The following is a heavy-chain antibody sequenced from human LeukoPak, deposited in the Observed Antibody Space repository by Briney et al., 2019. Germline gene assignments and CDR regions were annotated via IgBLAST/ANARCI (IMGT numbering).Heavy chain of an antibody. CDR2: IYTGGTT. CDR1: GGSISSSNW. J-gene: IGHJ6*02. D-gene: IGHD3-10*01. V-gene: IGHV3-66*01. Sequence: PSETLSLTCAVSGGSISSSNWWSWVRQAPGKGLEWVSVIYTGGTTYYADSVKGRFTISRDTSRNTLYLQMNSLRAEDTAVYYCARDRAVSAGYYYGMDVWGQGTTVTVSS. CDR3: ARDRAVSAGYYYGMDV.